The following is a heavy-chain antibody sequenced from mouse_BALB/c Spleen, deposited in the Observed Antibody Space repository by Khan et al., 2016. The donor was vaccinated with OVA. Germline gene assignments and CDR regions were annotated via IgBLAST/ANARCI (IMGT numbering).Heavy chain of an antibody. CDR2: ISSGGSYT. CDR3: TIHRCYYGSNPYFDY. D-gene: IGHD1-1*01. V-gene: IGHV5-6-4*01. CDR1: GFSFSSYS. J-gene: IGHJ2*01. Sequence: EVQLVESGGGLVRPGGSLKLSCAASGFSFSSYSMSWVRQTPGKGLEWVATISSGGSYTYYPDSVKGRFTISRDNAKNTLYMQMSSLKSEDTAMYYCTIHRCYYGSNPYFDYWGQGTTLTVSS.